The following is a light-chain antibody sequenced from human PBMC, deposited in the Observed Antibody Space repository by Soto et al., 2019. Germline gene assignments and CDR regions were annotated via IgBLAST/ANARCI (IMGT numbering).Light chain of an antibody. CDR3: QQRSNWPRT. J-gene: IGKJ3*01. CDR2: DAS. Sequence: EIVLTHSPATLSLSPGERATLSCRASQSVSSYLAWYQQKPGQAPRLLIYDASNRATGIPARFSGSGSGTDFTLTICSLEPEDFAVYYCQQRSNWPRTFGPGTKVDIK. V-gene: IGKV3-11*01. CDR1: QSVSSY.